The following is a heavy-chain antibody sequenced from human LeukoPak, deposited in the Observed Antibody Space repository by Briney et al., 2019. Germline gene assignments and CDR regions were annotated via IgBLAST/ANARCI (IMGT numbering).Heavy chain of an antibody. D-gene: IGHD2-2*01. CDR1: GYTFTGYY. J-gene: IGHJ6*02. Sequence: ASVKVSCKASGYTFTGYYMHWVRQAPGQGLEWMGWINPNSGGTNYAQKVQGRVTMTRDTSISTAYMELSRLRSDDTAVYYCARDEPAAIHDYYYGMDVWGQGTTVTVSS. V-gene: IGHV1-2*02. CDR3: ARDEPAAIHDYYYGMDV. CDR2: INPNSGGT.